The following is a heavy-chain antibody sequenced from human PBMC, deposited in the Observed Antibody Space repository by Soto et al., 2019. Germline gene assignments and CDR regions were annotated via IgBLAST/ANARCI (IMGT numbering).Heavy chain of an antibody. CDR3: ARAVAGTTKGGSFDY. Sequence: GGSLRLSCAASGFTFSSYAMHWVRQAPGKGLEYVSAISSNGGSTYYANSVKGRFTISRDNSKNTLYLQMGSLRAEDMAVYYCARAVAGTTKGGSFDYWGQGTLVTVSS. J-gene: IGHJ4*02. D-gene: IGHD1-7*01. V-gene: IGHV3-64*01. CDR2: ISSNGGST. CDR1: GFTFSSYA.